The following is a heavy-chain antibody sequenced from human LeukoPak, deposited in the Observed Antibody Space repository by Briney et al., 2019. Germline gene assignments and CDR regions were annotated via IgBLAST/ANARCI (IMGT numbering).Heavy chain of an antibody. Sequence: GGSLRLSCAASGFTFSGSAMHWVRQASGKGLEWVGRIRSKANSYATTYAASVKGRFTISRDDSKNTAYLQMNSPKTEDTAVYYCTRDLRYYFDYWGQGTLVTVSS. CDR3: TRDLRYYFDY. V-gene: IGHV3-73*01. CDR1: GFTFSGSA. CDR2: IRSKANSYAT. J-gene: IGHJ4*02.